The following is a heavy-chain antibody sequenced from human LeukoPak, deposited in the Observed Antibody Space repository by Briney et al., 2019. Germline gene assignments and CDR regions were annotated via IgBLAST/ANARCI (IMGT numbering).Heavy chain of an antibody. D-gene: IGHD2-2*01. CDR2: IYTSGST. CDR3: ARDQKQYPGDAFDI. J-gene: IGHJ3*02. Sequence: SETLSLTCTVSGGSISSYYWSWIRQPAGKGLEWIGRIYTSGSTNYNPSLKSRVTMSVDTSKNQFSLKLSSVTAADTAVYYCARDQKQYPGDAFDIWGQGTMVTVSS. V-gene: IGHV4-4*07. CDR1: GGSISSYY.